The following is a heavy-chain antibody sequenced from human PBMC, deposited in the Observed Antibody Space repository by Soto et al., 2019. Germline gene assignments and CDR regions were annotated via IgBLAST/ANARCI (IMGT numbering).Heavy chain of an antibody. Sequence: QVQLVQSGAEVKKPGASVKVSCKTSGYNFTSYGISWVRQAPGQGLEWMGWISGYNGNTNYAQKLQGRVTMTTDTPTSTAYMELRSLRSDDTAVYYCAREAVGGGLVRGDHWFDPWGQGTLVTVSS. V-gene: IGHV1-18*01. CDR2: ISGYNGNT. CDR1: GYNFTSYG. D-gene: IGHD3-10*01. J-gene: IGHJ5*02. CDR3: AREAVGGGLVRGDHWFDP.